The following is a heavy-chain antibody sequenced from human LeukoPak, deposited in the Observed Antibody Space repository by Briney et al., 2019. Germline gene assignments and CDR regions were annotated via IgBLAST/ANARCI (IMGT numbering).Heavy chain of an antibody. J-gene: IGHJ3*02. CDR3: ARSMVRGVSPFLAFDI. V-gene: IGHV1-2*06. CDR1: GYTFTGYY. D-gene: IGHD3-10*01. Sequence: GASVKVSCKASGYTFTGYYMHWVRQAPGQGLEWVGRINPNSGGTNYAQKFQGRVTMTRDTSISTAYMELSRLRSDDTAVYYCARSMVRGVSPFLAFDIWGQGTMVTVSS. CDR2: INPNSGGT.